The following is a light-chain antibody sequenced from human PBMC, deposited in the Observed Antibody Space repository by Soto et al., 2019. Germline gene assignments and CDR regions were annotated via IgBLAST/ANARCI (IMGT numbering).Light chain of an antibody. V-gene: IGKV3-20*01. J-gene: IGKJ1*01. CDR1: QSVSSSY. CDR3: QQYGSSPPWT. CDR2: GAS. Sequence: THFSCTLLLYPGERATLSCRASQSVSSSYLAWYQQKPGQAPRLLIYGASSRATGIPDRFSGSGSGTDFTLTISRLEPEDFAVYYCQQYGSSPPWTFGQGTKVDIK.